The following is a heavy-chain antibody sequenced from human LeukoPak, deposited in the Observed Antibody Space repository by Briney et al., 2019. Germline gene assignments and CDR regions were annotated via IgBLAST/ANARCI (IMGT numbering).Heavy chain of an antibody. CDR2: ISTDGTMA. CDR1: GFTFNNYE. J-gene: IGHJ4*02. D-gene: IGHD2-21*01. CDR3: ARETIDCGGDCYDY. Sequence: GGSLRLSCEASGFTFNNYEMNWVRQAPGKGLEWISYISTDGTMAYYAGSVKGRFTISRDNAKNSLYLQMNSLRADDTAVYYCARETIDCGGDCYDYWGQGTLATVTS. V-gene: IGHV3-48*03.